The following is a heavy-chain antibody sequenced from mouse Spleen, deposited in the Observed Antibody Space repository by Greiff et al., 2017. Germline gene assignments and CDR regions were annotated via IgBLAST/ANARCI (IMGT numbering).Heavy chain of an antibody. CDR1: GYTFTTYP. CDR3: ARSLGRSERYFDV. CDR2: FHPYNDDT. Sequence: VQGVESGAELVKPGASVKMSCKASGYTFTTYPIEWMKQNHGKSLEWIGNFHPYNDDTKYNEKFKGKATLTVEKSSSTVYLELSRLTSDDSAVYYCARSLGRSERYFDVWGTGTTVTVSS. V-gene: IGHV1-47*01. J-gene: IGHJ1*03. D-gene: IGHD4-1*01.